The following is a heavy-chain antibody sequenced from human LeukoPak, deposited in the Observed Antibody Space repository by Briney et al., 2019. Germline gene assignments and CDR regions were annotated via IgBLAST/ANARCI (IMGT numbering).Heavy chain of an antibody. CDR1: GFTFSSYA. Sequence: GRSLRLSCAASGFTFSSYAMHWVRQAPGKGLEWVAVISYDGSNKYYADSVKGRFTISRDNSKNTVYLQMSSLRAEDTAVYYCARLAARPYWGQGTLVTVSS. CDR3: ARLAARPY. V-gene: IGHV3-30*14. CDR2: ISYDGSNK. J-gene: IGHJ4*02. D-gene: IGHD6-6*01.